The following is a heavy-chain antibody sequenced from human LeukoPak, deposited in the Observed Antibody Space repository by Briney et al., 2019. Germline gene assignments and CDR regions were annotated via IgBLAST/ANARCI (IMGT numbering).Heavy chain of an antibody. CDR1: GFTFSSYA. CDR3: ARSSIAFFIDY. Sequence: GGSLRLSCAASGFTFSSYAMHWVRQAPGKGLEYVSAISSNGGSTYYANSVKGRFTISRDNSKNTLYLQMGSLRAEDMAVYYCARSSIAFFIDYWGQGTLVTVSS. V-gene: IGHV3-64*01. D-gene: IGHD2/OR15-2a*01. J-gene: IGHJ4*02. CDR2: ISSNGGST.